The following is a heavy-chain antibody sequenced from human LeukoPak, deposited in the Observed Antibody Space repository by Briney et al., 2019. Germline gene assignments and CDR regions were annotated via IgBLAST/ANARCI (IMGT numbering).Heavy chain of an antibody. J-gene: IGHJ4*02. CDR2: IGGYNGKT. CDR3: ARGPHWDPHFDY. D-gene: IGHD7-27*01. Sequence: GASVKVSCKASGYTFNTYGITWVRQAPGQGLEWMGWIGGYNGKTKYAQKLQDRVTMTTDTSTTTAYMELRSLTSDDTAVYYCARGPHWDPHFDYWGQGTLVTVSS. V-gene: IGHV1-18*01. CDR1: GYTFNTYG.